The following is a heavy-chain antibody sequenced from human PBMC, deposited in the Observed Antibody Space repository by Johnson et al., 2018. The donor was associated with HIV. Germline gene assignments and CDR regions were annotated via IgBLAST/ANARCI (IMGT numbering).Heavy chain of an antibody. CDR3: ARGCGSRSGSPCYDPFDI. D-gene: IGHD1-26*01. Sequence: MQHMESGGGFGQPGVSLRLSCAASGFIFSDYYMSWIRQAPGKGLEWVGRTRKKVNSYTTEYAASVKGRFTVPKDDSKNSVYLQMNSLTPEDTAVYYCARGCGSRSGSPCYDPFDIWGQGTMVTVSS. CDR2: TRKKVNSYTT. J-gene: IGHJ3*02. CDR1: GFIFSDYY. V-gene: IGHV3-72*01.